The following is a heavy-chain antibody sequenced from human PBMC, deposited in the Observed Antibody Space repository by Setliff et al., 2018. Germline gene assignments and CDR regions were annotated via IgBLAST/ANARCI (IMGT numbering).Heavy chain of an antibody. Sequence: GESLKISCKGSGYSFTSYWIGWVRQMPGKGLEWMGIIYPGDSDTRYSPSFQGQVTISADKSISTAFLQWNNLKASDTAVYYCARRGERFFNWFDPWGQGTLVTVSS. CDR1: GYSFTSYW. CDR3: ARRGERFFNWFDP. D-gene: IGHD2-21*01. CDR2: IYPGDSDT. J-gene: IGHJ5*02. V-gene: IGHV5-51*01.